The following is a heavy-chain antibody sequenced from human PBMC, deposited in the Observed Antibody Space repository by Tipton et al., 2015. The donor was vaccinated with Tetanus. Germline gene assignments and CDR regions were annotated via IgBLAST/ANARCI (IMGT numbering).Heavy chain of an antibody. CDR3: ARDHGITWGGMGYYYGMDV. V-gene: IGHV4-39*07. CDR1: GASIISSSYF. CDR2: IFYSGST. Sequence: TLSLTCTVSGASIISSSYFWGWIRQPPGKGLEWIGHIFYSGSTHYNPSLESRVTISVDTSKNQFSLRLSSVTAADTAVYYCARDHGITWGGMGYYYGMDVWGQGTTVTVSS. D-gene: IGHD3-16*01. J-gene: IGHJ6*02.